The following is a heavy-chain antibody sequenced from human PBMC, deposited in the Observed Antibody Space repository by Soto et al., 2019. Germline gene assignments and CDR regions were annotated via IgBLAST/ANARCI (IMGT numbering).Heavy chain of an antibody. Sequence: QVQLVQSGVEVKKPGSAVKVSCKASGGTFKMYAMNWVRQAPGQGLEWIGGIIPIFDTPNYAQQFQGRVTIPVDESTRTDYMELSSLRSEDTAIYYCARSIGSGGVMGGFDYWGQGTQVNVSS. D-gene: IGHD3-16*01. V-gene: IGHV1-69*01. CDR3: ARSIGSGGVMGGFDY. CDR1: GGTFKMYA. J-gene: IGHJ4*02. CDR2: IIPIFDTP.